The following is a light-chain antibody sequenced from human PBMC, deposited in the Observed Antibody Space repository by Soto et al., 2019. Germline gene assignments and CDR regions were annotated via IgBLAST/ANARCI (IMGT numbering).Light chain of an antibody. J-gene: IGLJ3*02. V-gene: IGLV2-11*01. CDR2: DVS. CDR1: SSDVGGYNY. CDR3: CSYAGSYTHWV. Sequence: QSVLTQPRSVSGSPGQSVTISCTGTSSDVGGYNYVSWYQQHPGKAPKLMIYDVSKRPSGVPDRFSGSKSGNTASLTISALQAEDEADYYCCSYAGSYTHWVFGGGTKLTVL.